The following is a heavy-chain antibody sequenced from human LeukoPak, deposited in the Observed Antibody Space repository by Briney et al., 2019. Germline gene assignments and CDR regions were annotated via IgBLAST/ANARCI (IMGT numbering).Heavy chain of an antibody. CDR2: IRSKANSYAT. CDR1: GFTFSGSA. D-gene: IGHD2-2*01. Sequence: AGGSLRLSCAASGFTFSGSAMHWLRQASGQGLEWVGRIRSKANSYATAYAASVKGRCTISRDDSKNAAYLKMNSMKTEDAAVYYYTGRGYCSSTGGSVDYWGQGTLVTVSS. J-gene: IGHJ4*02. V-gene: IGHV3-73*01. CDR3: TGRGYCSSTGGSVDY.